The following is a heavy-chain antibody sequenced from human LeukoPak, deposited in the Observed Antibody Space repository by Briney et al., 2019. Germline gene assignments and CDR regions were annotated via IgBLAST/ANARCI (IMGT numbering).Heavy chain of an antibody. CDR1: GYIFTTYW. D-gene: IGHD3-22*01. CDR2: IYPGDSDT. Sequence: GESLKISCKGSGYIFTTYWIGWVRQMPEKGLEWMGIIYPGDSDTRYSPSFQGQVNISADKSISTAYLQWSSLKASDTAMYYCARLKNDSSGYYLYYFDYWGQGTLVTVSS. V-gene: IGHV5-51*01. CDR3: ARLKNDSSGYYLYYFDY. J-gene: IGHJ4*02.